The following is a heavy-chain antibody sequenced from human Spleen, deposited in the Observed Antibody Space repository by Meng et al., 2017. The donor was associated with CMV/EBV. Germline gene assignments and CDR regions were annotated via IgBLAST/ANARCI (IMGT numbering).Heavy chain of an antibody. D-gene: IGHD6-13*01. CDR3: ATKLYSSSWYGVDAFDI. CDR1: GFTFSGYY. CDR2: ISSSGGTI. Sequence: GESLKISCAASGFTFSGYYMAWIRQAPGKGLEWISYISSSGGTIYYADSVKGRFTISRDNAKNSLYLQMNSLRAEDTAVYYCATKLYSSSWYGVDAFDIWGQGTMVTVSS. J-gene: IGHJ3*02. V-gene: IGHV3-11*04.